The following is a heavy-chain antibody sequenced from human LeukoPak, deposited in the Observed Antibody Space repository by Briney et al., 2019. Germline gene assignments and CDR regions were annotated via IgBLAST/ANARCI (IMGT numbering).Heavy chain of an antibody. D-gene: IGHD4-23*01. CDR2: IIPILGIA. J-gene: IGHJ3*02. V-gene: IGHV1-69*04. Sequence: SVKVSCKASGGTFSSYAISWVRQAPGPGLEWMGRIIPILGIANYAQKFQGRVTITADKSTSTAYMELSSLRSEDTAVYYCARGFWDDYGGIGAFDIWGQGTMVTVSS. CDR1: GGTFSSYA. CDR3: ARGFWDDYGGIGAFDI.